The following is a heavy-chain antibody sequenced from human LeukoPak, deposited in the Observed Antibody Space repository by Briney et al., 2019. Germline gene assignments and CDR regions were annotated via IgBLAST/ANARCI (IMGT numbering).Heavy chain of an antibody. Sequence: GGSLRLSCAASGFTFSSYGMHWVRQAPGQGLEWMGWINPNSGGTNYAQKFQGRVTMTRDTSISTAYMELSRLRSDDTAVYYCARASRMTTVTNVRACLDPWGQGTLVTVSS. CDR2: INPNSGGT. V-gene: IGHV1-2*02. CDR1: GFTFSSYG. D-gene: IGHD4-11*01. CDR3: ARASRMTTVTNVRACLDP. J-gene: IGHJ5*02.